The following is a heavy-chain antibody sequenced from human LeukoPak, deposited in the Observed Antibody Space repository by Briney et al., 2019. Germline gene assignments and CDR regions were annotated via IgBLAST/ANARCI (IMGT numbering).Heavy chain of an antibody. CDR3: AKRAYYYDSSGYYSGAFDI. D-gene: IGHD3-22*01. CDR2: KSGGGGST. CDR1: GFTFRSKA. Sequence: PGGSLGLSCAASGFTFRSKARSGVGQAQGKGVEGVSAKSGGGGSTYYADSVKGRFAISRDNSKNTLYLQMSSLRVEDTAVYYCAKRAYYYDSSGYYSGAFDIWGQGTMVIVSS. J-gene: IGHJ3*02. V-gene: IGHV3-23*01.